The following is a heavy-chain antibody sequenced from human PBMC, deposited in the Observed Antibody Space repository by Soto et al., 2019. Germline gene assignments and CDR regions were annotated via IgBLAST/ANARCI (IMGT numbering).Heavy chain of an antibody. V-gene: IGHV4-59*01. CDR3: ARDPRGYCSGGSCVADAFDI. D-gene: IGHD2-15*01. Sequence: SETLSLTCTVSGGSISGYYWSWIRQPPGKGLEWIGYIYYSGSTNYNPSLKSRVTISVDTSKNQFSLKLSSVTAADTAVYYCARDPRGYCSGGSCVADAFDIWGQGTMVTVSS. J-gene: IGHJ3*02. CDR1: GGSISGYY. CDR2: IYYSGST.